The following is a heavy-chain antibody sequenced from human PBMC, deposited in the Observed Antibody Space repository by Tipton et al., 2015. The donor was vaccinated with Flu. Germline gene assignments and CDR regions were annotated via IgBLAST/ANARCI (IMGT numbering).Heavy chain of an antibody. CDR3: ARGGYNYAIYWFDP. CDR1: GGSISSYY. J-gene: IGHJ5*02. D-gene: IGHD5-24*01. CDR2: IQSTGRT. V-gene: IGHV4-4*07. Sequence: PSLTCTVSGGSISSYYWNWIRQSAGKGLEWIGRIQSTGRTNYNPSLRSRVTMSLDASKNQVSLKLTSVTAADTAVYFCARGGYNYAIYWFDPWGQGTLVSVSS.